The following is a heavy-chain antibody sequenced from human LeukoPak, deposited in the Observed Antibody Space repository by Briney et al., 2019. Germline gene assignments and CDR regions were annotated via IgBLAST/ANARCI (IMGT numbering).Heavy chain of an antibody. CDR3: ARGSSSWYGPPGYFDY. Sequence: GESLKISCKGSGYSFTSYWIGWVHQMPGKGLGWMGIIYPGDSDTRYSPSFQGQVTISADKSISTAYLQWSSLKASDTAMYYCARGSSSWYGPPGYFDYWGQGTLVTVSS. V-gene: IGHV5-51*07. J-gene: IGHJ4*02. D-gene: IGHD6-13*01. CDR1: GYSFTSYW. CDR2: IYPGDSDT.